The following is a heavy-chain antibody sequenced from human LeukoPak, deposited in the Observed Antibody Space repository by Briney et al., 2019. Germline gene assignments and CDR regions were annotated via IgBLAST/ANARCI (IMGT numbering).Heavy chain of an antibody. Sequence: SETLSLTCAVYGGSFSGYYWSWIRQPPGKGLEWIGEINHSGSTNYNPSLKSRVTISVDTSKNQFSLKLSSVTAADTAVYYCARGRPVYYYYGMDVWGQGTTVTVSS. CDR2: INHSGST. J-gene: IGHJ6*02. CDR1: GGSFSGYY. CDR3: ARGRPVYYYYGMDV. V-gene: IGHV4-34*01.